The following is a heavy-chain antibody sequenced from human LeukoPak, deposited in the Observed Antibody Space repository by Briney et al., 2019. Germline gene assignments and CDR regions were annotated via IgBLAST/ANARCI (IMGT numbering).Heavy chain of an antibody. D-gene: IGHD1-26*01. CDR2: ISRSATTI. CDR1: GFTFSSYE. J-gene: IGHJ5*02. CDR3: ARAQVGYNWFDP. Sequence: GGSLRLSCAASGFTFSSYEMNWVRQAPGKGLEWVSSISRSATTIYYADSVKGRFTISRDNAKNSLYLQMDSLRAEDTAVYYCARAQVGYNWFDPWGQGTLVTVSS. V-gene: IGHV3-48*03.